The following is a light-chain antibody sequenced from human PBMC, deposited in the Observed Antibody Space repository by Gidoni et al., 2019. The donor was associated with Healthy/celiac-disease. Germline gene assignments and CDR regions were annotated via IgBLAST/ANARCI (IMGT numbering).Light chain of an antibody. V-gene: IGKV1-33*01. Sequence: DIQMTQSPSSLSASVGDRVTITCQASQDISNYLNWYQQKPGEAPKLLIYDASNLETGVPSRVSGSGSGTDFTFTSSSMQPEDIATYYCQQYDNLPTFGQGTKLEIK. CDR3: QQYDNLPT. J-gene: IGKJ2*01. CDR2: DAS. CDR1: QDISNY.